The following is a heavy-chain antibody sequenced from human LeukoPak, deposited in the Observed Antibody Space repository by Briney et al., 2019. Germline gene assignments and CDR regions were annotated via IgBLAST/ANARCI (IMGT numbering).Heavy chain of an antibody. D-gene: IGHD3-16*02. CDR3: ARDKDDYVWGTYRW. V-gene: IGHV4-38-2*01. CDR2: IYHTGST. Sequence: SETLSLTCAVSGYSISSGYYWGWVRPAPGKGLEWIGSIYHTGSTDYNPSLKSRLTISVDMSKNQFSLNLRSVTAADTAVYYCARDKDDYVWGTYRWWGQGMLVTVSS. CDR1: GYSISSGYY. J-gene: IGHJ4*02.